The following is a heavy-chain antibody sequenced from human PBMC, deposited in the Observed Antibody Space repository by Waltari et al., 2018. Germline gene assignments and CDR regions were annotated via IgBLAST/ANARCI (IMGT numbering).Heavy chain of an antibody. CDR3: ATTGSSGFGY. Sequence: QVQLVQSGAEVKKPGASVKVSCKAYGNTFTNYYMHWVRQAPGQGLEWMGWVDPNSGGTSSAQKFQGRVTMTRDTSISTVYMELSRLRSDDTAVYYCATTGSSGFGYWGQGTLVTVSS. J-gene: IGHJ4*02. CDR2: VDPNSGGT. V-gene: IGHV1-2*02. CDR1: GNTFTNYY. D-gene: IGHD6-19*01.